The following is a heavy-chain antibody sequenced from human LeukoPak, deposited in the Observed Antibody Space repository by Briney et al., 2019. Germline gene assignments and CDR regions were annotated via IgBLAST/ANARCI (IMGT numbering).Heavy chain of an antibody. CDR3: AKDPYYYDTSGYNGDY. V-gene: IGHV3-23*01. CDR2: ISSSGGAT. D-gene: IGHD3-22*01. CDR1: GFTFSSYS. Sequence: GGSLRLSCAASGFTFSSYSMSWARQAPGKGLEWVSVISSSGGATYYADSVKGRFTISRDNSKNTLFLQMNSLRAEDTAVYYCAKDPYYYDTSGYNGDYWGQGTLVTVSS. J-gene: IGHJ4*02.